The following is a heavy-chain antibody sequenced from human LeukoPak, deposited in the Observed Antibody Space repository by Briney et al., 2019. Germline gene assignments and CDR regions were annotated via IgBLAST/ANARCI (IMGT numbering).Heavy chain of an antibody. J-gene: IGHJ6*03. V-gene: IGHV1-69*13. Sequence: SVKVSCKASGGTFSTYAINWVRQAPGQGLEWMGGIIPISGTPNYAQKFQGRVTITADESTSTAYMELSSLRSDDTAVYYCARGPYGVYSGDYYYYYMDVWGKGTTVTISS. CDR2: IIPISGTP. CDR3: ARGPYGVYSGDYYYYYMDV. CDR1: GGTFSTYA. D-gene: IGHD4-17*01.